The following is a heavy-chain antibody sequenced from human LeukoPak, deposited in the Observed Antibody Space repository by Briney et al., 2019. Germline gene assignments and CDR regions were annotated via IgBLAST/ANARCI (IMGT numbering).Heavy chain of an antibody. CDR3: ARDRGIAVAGPIDY. D-gene: IGHD6-19*01. CDR2: ISSSSSYI. Sequence: GGSLRLSCAASGFTFSSYSMNWVRQAPGKGLEWVSSISSSSSYIYYADSVKGRFTISRDNAKNSLYLQMNSLRAEDTAVYYCARDRGIAVAGPIDYWGQGTLVTVSS. CDR1: GFTFSSYS. V-gene: IGHV3-21*01. J-gene: IGHJ4*02.